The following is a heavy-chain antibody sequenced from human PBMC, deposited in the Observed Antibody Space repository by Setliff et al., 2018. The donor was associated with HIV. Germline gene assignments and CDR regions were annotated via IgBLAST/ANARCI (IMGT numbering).Heavy chain of an antibody. CDR3: ARVSCSSWYQRNHYYFDY. Sequence: SETLSLTCAVYGGSFSDNYWSWIRQSPGKGLEWIGEINHSGRTKYSPSLRSRVSISVDTSKTQISLKLSSVTAADTAVYYCARVSCSSWYQRNHYYFDYWGQGTLVTVSS. CDR2: INHSGRT. CDR1: GGSFSDNY. J-gene: IGHJ4*02. D-gene: IGHD6-13*01. V-gene: IGHV4-34*01.